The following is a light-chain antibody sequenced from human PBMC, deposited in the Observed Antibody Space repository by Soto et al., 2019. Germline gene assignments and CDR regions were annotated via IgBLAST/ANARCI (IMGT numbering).Light chain of an antibody. J-gene: IGKJ1*01. CDR2: ATS. Sequence: DIQMTQSPSSMSASVGDRVTITCRASQNIVTYLNWYLQKPGQAPKLLIYATSSLQSGVPPRFSGSGSGTEFSFTISSLLPEDFATYFCQQSYNFPRTFGQGTRVEI. CDR1: QNIVTY. CDR3: QQSYNFPRT. V-gene: IGKV1-39*01.